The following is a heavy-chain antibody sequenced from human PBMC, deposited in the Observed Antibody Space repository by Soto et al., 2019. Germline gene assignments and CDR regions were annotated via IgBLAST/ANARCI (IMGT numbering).Heavy chain of an antibody. J-gene: IGHJ4*02. CDR3: ARRAPFTYADLIGY. V-gene: IGHV5-51*01. D-gene: IGHD4-17*01. CDR2: IYPGDSDT. CDR1: GYCFTSYW. Sequence: VESLKVSCKCSGYCFTSYWIGWVRQMPGKGLEWMGIIYPGDSDTRYSPSFQGQVTISADKSISTAYLQWSSLKASDTAMYYCARRAPFTYADLIGYRGQGTLVTVSS.